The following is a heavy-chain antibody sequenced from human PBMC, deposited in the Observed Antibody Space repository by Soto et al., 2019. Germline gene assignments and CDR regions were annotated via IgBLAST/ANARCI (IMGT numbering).Heavy chain of an antibody. D-gene: IGHD3-3*01. CDR3: ARDILGGSYDFSH. CDR2: ISSDDNT. J-gene: IGHJ1*01. Sequence: EVQLMESGGGLVQPGGSLRLSCAASGFIVNNIFMTCVSQAPGKGLEWLSTISSDDNTYYADSVKGRFTISRDSSKNTLYLQMNSLRAEDTAVYHCARDILGGSYDFSHGGQGTLVTVSS. CDR1: GFIVNNIF. V-gene: IGHV3-66*01.